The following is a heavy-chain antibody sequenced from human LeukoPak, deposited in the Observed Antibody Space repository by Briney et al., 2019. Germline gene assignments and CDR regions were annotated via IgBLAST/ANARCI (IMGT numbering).Heavy chain of an antibody. Sequence: GGSLRLSCAASGFTFSSYAMHWVRQAPGKGLEWVAVISYDGSNKYYADSVKGRFTISRDNSKNTLYLQMNSLRAEDTAVYYCERDYKYAFDYWGQGTLVTVSS. J-gene: IGHJ4*02. V-gene: IGHV3-30*04. CDR2: ISYDGSNK. CDR3: ERDYKYAFDY. D-gene: IGHD5-24*01. CDR1: GFTFSSYA.